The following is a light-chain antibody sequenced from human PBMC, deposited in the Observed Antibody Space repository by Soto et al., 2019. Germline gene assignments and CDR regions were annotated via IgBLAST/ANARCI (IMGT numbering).Light chain of an antibody. J-gene: IGLJ3*02. V-gene: IGLV2-23*01. CDR1: NSDVGSHNF. CDR3: YSLTNGATWV. Sequence: QSALTQPASVSGSPGQSITISCTGTNSDVGSHNFVSWYQQYPGKAPKLLIYEASKRPSGLSNRFSGSKSGNTASLTISGLQADDEADYYCYSLTNGATWVFGGGTKLTVL. CDR2: EAS.